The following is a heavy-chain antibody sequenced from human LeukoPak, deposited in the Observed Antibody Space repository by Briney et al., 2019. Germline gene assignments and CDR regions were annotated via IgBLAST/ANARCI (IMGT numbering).Heavy chain of an antibody. Sequence: SVKVSCKASGYTFTSYDINWVRQATGQGLEWMGGIIPIFGTANYAQKFQGRVTITADESTSTAYMELSSLRSEDTAVYYCAREGITMVRGVPNYFDYWGQGTLVTVSS. CDR2: IIPIFGTA. D-gene: IGHD3-10*01. J-gene: IGHJ4*02. CDR3: AREGITMVRGVPNYFDY. V-gene: IGHV1-69*13. CDR1: GYTFTSYD.